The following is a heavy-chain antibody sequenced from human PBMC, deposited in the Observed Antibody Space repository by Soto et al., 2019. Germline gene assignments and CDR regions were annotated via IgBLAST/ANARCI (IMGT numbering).Heavy chain of an antibody. CDR3: VRRVRYNWNDGGVFDY. J-gene: IGHJ4*02. CDR1: GYSFTSYW. V-gene: IGHV5-51*01. D-gene: IGHD1-1*01. Sequence: GESLKISCKGSGYSFTSYWIGWVRQMPGKGLEWMGIIYPGDSDTRYSPSFQGQVTISADKSISTAYLQWSSLKASDTAMYYCVRRVRYNWNDGGVFDYWGQGTLVTVSS. CDR2: IYPGDSDT.